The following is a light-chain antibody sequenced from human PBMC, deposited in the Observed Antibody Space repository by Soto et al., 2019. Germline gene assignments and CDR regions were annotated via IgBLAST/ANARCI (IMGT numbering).Light chain of an antibody. J-gene: IGKJ2*02. CDR2: DAS. CDR3: HHCISLLMCS. Sequence: DIQMTQSPSTLSASVGDRVTITCRASRSISSWLAWYQQKPGKAPKLLIYDASSLESGVPSRFSGSRPGTEFPLTIRSLQPDEVPTYCCHHCISLLMCSFGQGTMVEVK. V-gene: IGKV1-5*01. CDR1: RSISSW.